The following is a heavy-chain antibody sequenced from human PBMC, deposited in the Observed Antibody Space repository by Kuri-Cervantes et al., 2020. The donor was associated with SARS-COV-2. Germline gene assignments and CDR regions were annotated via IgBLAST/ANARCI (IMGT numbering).Heavy chain of an antibody. V-gene: IGHV4-39*01. Sequence: SETLSLTCTVSGGSISSGDYYWSWIRQPPGKGLEWIGSIYYSGSTYYNPSLKSRVTISVDTSKNQFSLKLSSVTAADTAVYYCARLSRRYCSSTSCTPYYFDYWGQGTLVTVSS. D-gene: IGHD2-2*01. CDR2: IYYSGST. J-gene: IGHJ4*02. CDR1: GGSISSGDYY. CDR3: ARLSRRYCSSTSCTPYYFDY.